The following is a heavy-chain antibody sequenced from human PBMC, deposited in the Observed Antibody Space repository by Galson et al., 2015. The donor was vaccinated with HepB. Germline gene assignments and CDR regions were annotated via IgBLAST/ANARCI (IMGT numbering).Heavy chain of an antibody. D-gene: IGHD7-27*01. CDR2: ISSSSGAI. V-gene: IGHV3-48*02. CDR3: ARPGNWGPDEY. CDR1: GFTFSSYG. J-gene: IGHJ4*02. Sequence: SLRLSCAASGFTFSSYGMNWVRQTPGKGLEWVSYISSSSGAIYYADSVKGRFTVSRDNARNSLYLQMNSLRDGDTAVYHCARPGNWGPDEYWGQGTLVAVSS.